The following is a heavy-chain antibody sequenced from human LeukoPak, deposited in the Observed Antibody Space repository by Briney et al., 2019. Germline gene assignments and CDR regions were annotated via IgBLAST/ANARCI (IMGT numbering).Heavy chain of an antibody. CDR1: GYTFAGYY. CDR2: INPNSGGT. D-gene: IGHD3-22*01. CDR3: ARDLFDYYDSSGLAY. V-gene: IGHV1-2*02. Sequence: ASVKVSCKASGYTFAGYYMHWVRQASGQGLEWMGWINPNSGGTNYAQKFQGRVTMTRDTSISTAYMELSRLRSDDTAVYYCARDLFDYYDSSGLAYWGQGTLVTVSS. J-gene: IGHJ4*02.